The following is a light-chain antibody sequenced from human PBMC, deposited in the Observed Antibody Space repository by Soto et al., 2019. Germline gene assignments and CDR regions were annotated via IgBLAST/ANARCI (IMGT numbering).Light chain of an antibody. J-gene: IGKJ1*01. Sequence: DIQMTQSPSTLSASVGDTVTITCRASQSISAWLAWYQQKPGKAPTLLIYKVCSLESGVPSRFSGSGSETQFTLTISSLQPDDFAAYYCQQYNNYESWTFRQGTKEKIK. V-gene: IGKV1-5*03. CDR3: QQYNNYESWT. CDR2: KVC. CDR1: QSISAW.